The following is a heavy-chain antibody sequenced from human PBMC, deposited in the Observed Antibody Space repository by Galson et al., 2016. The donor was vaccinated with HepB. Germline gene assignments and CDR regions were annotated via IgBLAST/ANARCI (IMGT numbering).Heavy chain of an antibody. CDR1: GYTFNTFG. D-gene: IGHD2-21*02. CDR2: ISNYSRNT. V-gene: IGHV1-18*04. Sequence: SVKVSCKASGYTFNTFGISWVRQTPGHGFEWLGWISNYSRNTKYGEILHGRVTMTTDTATRTVYMEVRNLRSDDTAIYYCARDRDWILDFWGQGTLVTVSS. CDR3: ARDRDWILDF. J-gene: IGHJ4*02.